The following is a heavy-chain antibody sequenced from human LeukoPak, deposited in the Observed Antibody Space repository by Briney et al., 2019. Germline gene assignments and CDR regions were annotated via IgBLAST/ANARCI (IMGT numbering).Heavy chain of an antibody. D-gene: IGHD3-10*01. V-gene: IGHV3-66*02. CDR3: ARMHGEIDY. Sequence: PGESLRLSCAASAFTISDNYISWVRQAPGKGLEWVAVVYSGGSTYYADSVKGRFTISRHNFKNTLYLQMNSLRPEDTAVYYCARMHGEIDYWGQGTLVTVSS. J-gene: IGHJ4*02. CDR1: AFTISDNY. CDR2: VYSGGST.